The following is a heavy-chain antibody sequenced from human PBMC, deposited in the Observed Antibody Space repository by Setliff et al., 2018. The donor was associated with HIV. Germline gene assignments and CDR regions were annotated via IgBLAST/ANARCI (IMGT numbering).Heavy chain of an antibody. V-gene: IGHV1-69*05. CDR3: ARGQSQGYAYSGSYGAFDI. Sequence: SVKVSCKWSGGTFSSYAINWVRQAPGQGLEWMGGIIPMFGTRNYAQKFQGRVTITTDESTSTAYMELSSLRSEDTALYYCARGQSQGYAYSGSYGAFDIWGQGTMVTVSS. CDR1: GGTFSSYA. CDR2: IIPMFGTR. D-gene: IGHD1-26*01. J-gene: IGHJ3*02.